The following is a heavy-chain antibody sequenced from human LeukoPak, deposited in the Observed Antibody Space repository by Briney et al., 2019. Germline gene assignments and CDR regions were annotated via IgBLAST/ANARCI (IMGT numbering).Heavy chain of an antibody. D-gene: IGHD3-3*01. CDR2: INHSGST. V-gene: IGHV4-34*01. CDR1: GGSFSGYY. CDR3: AYYDFWNSGFDY. J-gene: IGHJ4*02. Sequence: PSETLSLTCAVYGGSFSGYYWSWIRQPPGKGLEWIGEINHSGSTNYNPSLKSRVTISVDTSKNQFSLKLSSVTAADTAVYYCAYYDFWNSGFDYWGQGTLVTVSS.